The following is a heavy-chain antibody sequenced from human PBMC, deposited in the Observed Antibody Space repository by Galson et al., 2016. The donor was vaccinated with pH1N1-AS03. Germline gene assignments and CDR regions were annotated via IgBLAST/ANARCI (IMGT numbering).Heavy chain of an antibody. Sequence: LRLSCAVSGFTFSDYWMTWVRQAPGKGLEWLANIDQGGSVQRYVDSVKGRFTISRDNAKNSLFLQMNSLRAEDTAVYYCARSTSGRLCDDWGQGTLVTVSS. CDR1: GFTFSDYW. CDR2: IDQGGSVQ. CDR3: ARSTSGRLCDD. D-gene: IGHD3-10*01. J-gene: IGHJ4*02. V-gene: IGHV3-7*03.